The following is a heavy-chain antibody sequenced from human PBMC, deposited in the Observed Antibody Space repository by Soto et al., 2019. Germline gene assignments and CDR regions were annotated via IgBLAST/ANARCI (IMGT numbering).Heavy chain of an antibody. Sequence: QVQLQESGPGLVKPSQTLSLTCTVSGGSISSGNYYWSWIRQPPGKGLEWIVFISYSGSTYYSASLKSLFTISVDTSKNQFSLNLSFVTAADTAVYYCATMGTPATGLYYFDYWGQGTLVTVSS. CDR3: ATMGTPATGLYYFDY. D-gene: IGHD1-7*01. CDR2: ISYSGST. CDR1: GGSISSGNYY. V-gene: IGHV4-30-4*01. J-gene: IGHJ4*02.